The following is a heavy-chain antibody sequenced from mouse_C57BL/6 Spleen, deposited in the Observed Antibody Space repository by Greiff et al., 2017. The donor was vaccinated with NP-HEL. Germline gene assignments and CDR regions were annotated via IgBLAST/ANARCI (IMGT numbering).Heavy chain of an antibody. CDR3: ARYYGYDNYAMDY. V-gene: IGHV3-6*01. Sequence: EVKLVESGPGLVKPSQSLSLTCSVTGYSITSGYYWNWIRQFPGNKLEWMGYISYDGSNNYNPSLKNRISITRDTSKNQFFLKLNSVTTEDTATYYCARYYGYDNYAMDYWGQGTSVTVSS. CDR2: ISYDGSN. CDR1: GYSITSGYY. J-gene: IGHJ4*01. D-gene: IGHD2-2*01.